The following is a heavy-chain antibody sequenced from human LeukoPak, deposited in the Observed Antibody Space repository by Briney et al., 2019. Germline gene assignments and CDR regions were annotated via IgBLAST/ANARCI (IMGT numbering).Heavy chain of an antibody. D-gene: IGHD3-22*01. J-gene: IGHJ4*02. CDR3: ARDLRRVNYYDSSGYYFRLYY. CDR1: GFTFSSYG. CDR2: ISNSGAST. Sequence: GGSLRLSCAASGFTFSSYGMSWVRQAPGKGLEWVSVISNSGASTDYADSVKGRFTISRDNSKNTLYLQMNSLRAEDTAVYYCARDLRRVNYYDSSGYYFRLYYWGQGTLVTVSS. V-gene: IGHV3-23*01.